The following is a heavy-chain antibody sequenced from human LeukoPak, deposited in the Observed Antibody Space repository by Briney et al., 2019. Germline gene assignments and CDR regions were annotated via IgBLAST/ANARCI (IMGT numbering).Heavy chain of an antibody. Sequence: ASVKVSCKASGGTFSNYAISWLRQAPGRGLEWMGGIIPIFGTANYAQKFQGRVTITADKSTSTAYMELSSLRSEDTAVYYCAGSRILRFLEWPTRGYYMDVWGKGTTVTVSS. CDR2: IIPIFGTA. CDR1: GGTFSNYA. CDR3: AGSRILRFLEWPTRGYYMDV. J-gene: IGHJ6*03. V-gene: IGHV1-69*06. D-gene: IGHD3-3*01.